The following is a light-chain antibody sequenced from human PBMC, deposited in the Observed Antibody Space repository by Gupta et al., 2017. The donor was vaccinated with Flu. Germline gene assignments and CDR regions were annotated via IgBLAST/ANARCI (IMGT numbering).Light chain of an antibody. CDR1: SSNIGNNY. CDR3: VTWDDSRTGVV. J-gene: IGLJ2*01. CDR2: RNN. V-gene: IGLV1-47*01. Sequence: RVTISCSGSSSNIGNNYVYWDQQLPGTAPRLLISRNNQRPSGVPDRFSGSKSGTSASLAIGGLRSEDEANYCCVTWDDSRTGVVFGGGTNLTVL.